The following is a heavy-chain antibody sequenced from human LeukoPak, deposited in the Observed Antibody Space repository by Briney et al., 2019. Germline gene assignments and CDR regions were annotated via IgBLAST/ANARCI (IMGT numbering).Heavy chain of an antibody. CDR2: IYPGDSDT. Sequence: GESLKISCKGSGYILTTYWIGWVRQMPGKGLEWMGIIYPGDSDTRYSPSFQGQVTISADKSISTAYLQWSSLKASDTAMYYCVYTRAGYFDYWGQGTLVTVSS. J-gene: IGHJ4*02. V-gene: IGHV5-51*01. CDR3: VYTRAGYFDY. CDR1: GYILTTYW. D-gene: IGHD3-16*01.